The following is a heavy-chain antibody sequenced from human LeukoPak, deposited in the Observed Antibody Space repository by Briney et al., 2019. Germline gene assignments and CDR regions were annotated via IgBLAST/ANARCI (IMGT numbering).Heavy chain of an antibody. CDR3: ARDGYYYGSGRSNWFDP. V-gene: IGHV1-69*13. D-gene: IGHD3-10*01. CDR1: GGTFSSYA. J-gene: IGHJ5*02. Sequence: SVQVSCQASGGTFSSYAISWVRQAPGQGLEWMGGIIPIFGTANYAQKFQGRVTITADESTSTAYMELSSLRSEDTAVYYCARDGYYYGSGRSNWFDPWGQGTLVTVSS. CDR2: IIPIFGTA.